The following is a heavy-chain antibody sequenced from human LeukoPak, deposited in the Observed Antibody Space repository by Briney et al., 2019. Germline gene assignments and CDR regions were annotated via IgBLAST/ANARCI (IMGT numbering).Heavy chain of an antibody. CDR2: IRYDGSNK. Sequence: GGSLRLSCAASGFTFSSYGMHWVRQAPGNGLEWVAFIRYDGSNKYYADSVKGRFTISRDNSKNTLYLQMNSLRAEDTAVYYCAKGRFLEWLRFDYWGQGTLVTVSS. CDR3: AKGRFLEWLRFDY. J-gene: IGHJ4*02. CDR1: GFTFSSYG. V-gene: IGHV3-30*02. D-gene: IGHD3-3*01.